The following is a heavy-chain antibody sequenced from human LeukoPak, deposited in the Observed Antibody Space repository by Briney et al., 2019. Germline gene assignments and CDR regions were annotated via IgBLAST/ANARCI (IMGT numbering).Heavy chain of an antibody. V-gene: IGHV1-69*13. CDR1: GGTFSSYA. CDR3: ASTLRGGYSYGYSWYY. D-gene: IGHD5-18*01. Sequence: ASVKVSCKASGGTFSSYAISWVRQAPGQGLEWMGGNIPIFGTANYAQKFQGRVTITADESTSTAYMELSSLRSEDTAVYYCASTLRGGYSYGYSWYYWGQGTLVTVSS. CDR2: NIPIFGTA. J-gene: IGHJ4*02.